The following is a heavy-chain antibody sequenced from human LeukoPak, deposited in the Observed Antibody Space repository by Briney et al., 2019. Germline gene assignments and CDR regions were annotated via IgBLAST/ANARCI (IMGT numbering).Heavy chain of an antibody. CDR3: ARHVGGPSGFNYYGLDV. Sequence: SETLSLTCTVSGGSISNYYWNWIRQPPGRGLEWLGHIHYSGSTNYNPSLKSRVTISVDTSKKQFSLKLSSVTAADTAVYSCARHVGGPSGFNYYGLDVWGQGTTVIVSS. CDR2: IHYSGST. CDR1: GGSISNYY. J-gene: IGHJ6*02. V-gene: IGHV4-59*08. D-gene: IGHD2-15*01.